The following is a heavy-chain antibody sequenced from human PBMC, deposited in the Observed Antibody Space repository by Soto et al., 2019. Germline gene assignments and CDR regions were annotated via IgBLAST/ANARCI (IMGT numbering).Heavy chain of an antibody. CDR3: ARRHYYDSSGYADALDI. CDR2: TYHSGRT. J-gene: IGHJ3*02. D-gene: IGHD3-22*01. CDR1: GDSISSGAYY. V-gene: IGHV4-30-4*01. Sequence: QVHLQESGPGLVEPSQTLSLTCTVSGDSISSGAYYWSWIRQSPDKGLEWIGYTYHSGRTYYKPSLKSRVTISADTSQNQFALKLNSVTAAETAVDYCARRHYYDSSGYADALDIWGQGTSVTVSS.